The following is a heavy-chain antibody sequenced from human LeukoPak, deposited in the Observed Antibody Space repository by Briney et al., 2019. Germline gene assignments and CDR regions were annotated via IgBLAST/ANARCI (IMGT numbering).Heavy chain of an antibody. CDR1: GYRFTSYW. V-gene: IGHV5-51*01. CDR2: IDPGDSNT. J-gene: IGHJ4*02. Sequence: GESLKISCKGSGYRFTSYWIGWVRQMPGKGLEWMGIIDPGDSNTRYSPPFQGQVTISADKSISTAYLQWSGLKASDTAMYYCARLAISSIWSVYFDYWGQGTLVTVSS. D-gene: IGHD6-13*01. CDR3: ARLAISSIWSVYFDY.